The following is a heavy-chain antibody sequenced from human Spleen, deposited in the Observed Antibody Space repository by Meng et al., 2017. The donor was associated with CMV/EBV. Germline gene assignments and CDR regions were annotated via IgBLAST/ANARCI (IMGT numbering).Heavy chain of an antibody. CDR3: ARGPDCTNGVCYSGGFDP. J-gene: IGHJ5*02. V-gene: IGHV4-34*01. CDR2: INHSGST. CDR1: GGSFSGYY. Sequence: SETLSLTCAVYGGSFSGYYWSWIRQPPGKGLEWIGEINHSGSTNYNPSLKSRVTISVDTSKNQFSLKLSSVTAADTAVYYCARGPDCTNGVCYSGGFDPWGQGTLVTVSS. D-gene: IGHD2-8*01.